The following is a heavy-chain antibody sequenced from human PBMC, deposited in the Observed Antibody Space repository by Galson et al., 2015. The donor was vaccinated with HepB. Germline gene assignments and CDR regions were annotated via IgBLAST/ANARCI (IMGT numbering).Heavy chain of an antibody. V-gene: IGHV1-2*04. CDR1: GYTFTGYY. Sequence: SVKVSCKASGYTFTGYYMHWVRQAPGQGLEWMGWINPNSGGTNYAQKFQGWVTMTRDTSISTAYMELSRLRSDDTAVYYCAREPPIGYDSSGDFDYWGQGTLVTVSS. J-gene: IGHJ4*02. CDR3: AREPPIGYDSSGDFDY. D-gene: IGHD3-22*01. CDR2: INPNSGGT.